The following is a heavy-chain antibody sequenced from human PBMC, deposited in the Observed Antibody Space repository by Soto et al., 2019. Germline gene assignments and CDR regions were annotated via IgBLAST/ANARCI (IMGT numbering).Heavy chain of an antibody. D-gene: IGHD3-9*01. Sequence: ASVKVSCKASGYTFTNFGISWVRQAPGQGLEWMGWISAYNGNTNYAQNFQGRVTMTTDTSTSTAYMELRSLRSDDTAVYYCATLLHDILTGPYPVPLYFDYWGQGTLVTVSS. CDR2: ISAYNGNT. V-gene: IGHV1-18*01. CDR1: GYTFTNFG. J-gene: IGHJ4*02. CDR3: ATLLHDILTGPYPVPLYFDY.